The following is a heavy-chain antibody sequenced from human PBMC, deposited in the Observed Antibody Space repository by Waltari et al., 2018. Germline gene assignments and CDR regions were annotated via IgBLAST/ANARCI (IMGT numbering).Heavy chain of an antibody. J-gene: IGHJ5*02. CDR1: GGSLRRYS. Sequence: QVQLQESGPGLVKPSETLSLTCAVYGGSLRRYSWSWQRPPPGEGLEWIGEINHSGSTNYNPSLKSRVTISVDTSKNQFSLKLSSVTAADTAVYYCARHYSGSFNPWFYIWFDPWGQGTLVTVSS. D-gene: IGHD1-26*01. CDR3: ARHYSGSFNPWFYIWFDP. V-gene: IGHV4-34*10. CDR2: INHSGST.